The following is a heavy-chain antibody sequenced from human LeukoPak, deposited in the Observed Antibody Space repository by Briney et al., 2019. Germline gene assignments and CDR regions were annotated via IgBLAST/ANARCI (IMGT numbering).Heavy chain of an antibody. V-gene: IGHV4-30-2*01. D-gene: IGHD1-26*01. CDR3: ARAHSGSYSDVYYFDY. CDR1: GGTISSGGYS. J-gene: IGHJ4*02. Sequence: SETLSLTCAVSGGTISSGGYSWSWIRQPPGKGLEWIGYIYHSGSTYYNPSLKSRVTISVDRSKNQFSLKLSSVTAADTAVYYCARAHSGSYSDVYYFDYWGQGTLVTVSS. CDR2: IYHSGST.